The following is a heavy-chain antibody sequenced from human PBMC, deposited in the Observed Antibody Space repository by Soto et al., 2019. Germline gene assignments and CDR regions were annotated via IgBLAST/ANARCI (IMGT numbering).Heavy chain of an antibody. D-gene: IGHD1-1*01. Sequence: GGSLRLSCAGSDFTFGNYGMSWVRQAPGGGLEWVSSISGSGSSPFYADSVKGRFTISRDNSKKTLYLQMKSLRAEDTAVYYCAKELRPYNRFDPWGQGTLVTVSS. CDR2: ISGSGSSP. CDR1: DFTFGNYG. V-gene: IGHV3-23*01. CDR3: AKELRPYNRFDP. J-gene: IGHJ5*02.